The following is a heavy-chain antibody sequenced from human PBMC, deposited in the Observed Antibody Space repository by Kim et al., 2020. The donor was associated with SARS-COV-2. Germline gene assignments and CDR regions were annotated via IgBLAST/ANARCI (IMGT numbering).Heavy chain of an antibody. Sequence: SETLSLTCTVSGGSVSSGSYYWSWIRQPPGKGLEWIGYIYYSGSTNYNPSLKSRVTISVDTSKNQFSLKLSSVTAADTAVYYCARETMMIFSGSYDNWFDPWGQGTLVTVSS. CDR1: GGSVSSGSYY. J-gene: IGHJ5*02. V-gene: IGHV4-61*01. CDR2: IYYSGST. D-gene: IGHD3-10*01. CDR3: ARETMMIFSGSYDNWFDP.